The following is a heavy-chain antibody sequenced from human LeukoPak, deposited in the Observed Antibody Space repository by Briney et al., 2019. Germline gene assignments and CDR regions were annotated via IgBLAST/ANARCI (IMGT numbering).Heavy chain of an antibody. CDR3: ARGPVALPNDRLSLFFDF. Sequence: SETLSLTCAVYGASFNTYYRTWIRQSPDKGLEWIGEVKHDGDTNVNPSLRSRVVMSVDASKNQFSLKMTSVTAADTAIYFCARGPVALPNDRLSLFFDFWGQGTLVTVSS. J-gene: IGHJ5*01. CDR1: GASFNTYY. D-gene: IGHD2-8*01. V-gene: IGHV4-34*01. CDR2: VKHDGDT.